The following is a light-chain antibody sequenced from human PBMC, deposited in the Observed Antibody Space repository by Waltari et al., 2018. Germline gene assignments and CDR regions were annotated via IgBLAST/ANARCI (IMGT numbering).Light chain of an antibody. CDR2: RNN. CDR1: NSNVGINY. Sequence: QSVLTQPPSVSGAPGQRVTISCSGSNSNVGINYVSWFQHVPGAAPRLLIYRNNPRLSCVPDLFSVSKSGSSASLAISGLRSEDDADYYCAAWDVSLRGIFGTGTRVTVL. J-gene: IGLJ1*01. V-gene: IGLV1-47*01. CDR3: AAWDVSLRGI.